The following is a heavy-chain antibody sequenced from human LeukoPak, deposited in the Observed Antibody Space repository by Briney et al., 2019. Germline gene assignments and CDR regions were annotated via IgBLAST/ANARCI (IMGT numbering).Heavy chain of an antibody. V-gene: IGHV4-59*01. J-gene: IGHJ4*02. CDR3: ATGPY. Sequence: SETLSLTCTVSGGSISSYXXXXXXXXXGKGLEWIGYIYYSGSTNYNPSLKSQVTISVDTSKNQFSLKLSSVTAADTAVYYCATGPYWGQGTLVTVSS. CDR1: GGSISSYX. CDR2: IYYSGST.